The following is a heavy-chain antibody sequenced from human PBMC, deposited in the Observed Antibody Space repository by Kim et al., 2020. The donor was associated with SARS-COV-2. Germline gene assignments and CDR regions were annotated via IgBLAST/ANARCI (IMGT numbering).Heavy chain of an antibody. J-gene: IGHJ2*01. V-gene: IGHV3-53*01. CDR3: ARGRSDWYFEL. CDR1: GFTVSSNY. Sequence: GGSLRLSCAASGFTVSSNYMSWVRQAPGKGLEWVSGIFSGGTTYYADSVKGRFTISRDISKNTLYLQMNNLIAEDTAAYFWARGRSDWYFELWGRGTLVT. CDR2: IFSGGTT.